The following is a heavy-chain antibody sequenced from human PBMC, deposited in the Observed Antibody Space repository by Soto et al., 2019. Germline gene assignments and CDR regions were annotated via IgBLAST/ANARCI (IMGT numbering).Heavy chain of an antibody. J-gene: IGHJ4*02. CDR3: ASWGDYGEDY. CDR2: INAGNGNT. CDR1: GYTLTSYA. V-gene: IGHV1-3*01. D-gene: IGHD4-17*01. Sequence: ASVKGSCKASGYTLTSYAMHLGRQAPGQRLEWMGWINAGNGNTKYSQKFQGRVTITRDTSASTAYMELSSLRSEDTAVYYCASWGDYGEDYWGQGTLVTVSS.